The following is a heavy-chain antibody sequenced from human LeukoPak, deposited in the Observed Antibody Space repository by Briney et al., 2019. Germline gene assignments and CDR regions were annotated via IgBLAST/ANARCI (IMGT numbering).Heavy chain of an antibody. CDR2: ISGSGGST. CDR3: AKSGYYDSSGYYLLYYFDY. CDR1: GFTFSSYA. Sequence: GGSLRLSCAASGFTFSSYAMSWVRQAPGKGLEWVSAISGSGGSTYYADSVKGRFTISRDNSKNTLYLQMNSLRAEDTAVYYCAKSGYYDSSGYYLLYYFDYWGQGTLVTVSS. V-gene: IGHV3-23*01. D-gene: IGHD3-22*01. J-gene: IGHJ4*02.